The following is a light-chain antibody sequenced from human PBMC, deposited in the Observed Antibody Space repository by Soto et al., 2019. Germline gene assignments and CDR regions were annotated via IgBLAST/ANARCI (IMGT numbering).Light chain of an antibody. V-gene: IGKV3-15*01. Sequence: EIVMTQSPATLSVSPGERATLSCRASQSVTSNLAWYQHKPGQAPRLLIYGASTRAAGIPARFSGSGSGTEFNLTISSLQSEDFAVYFCHQYSNWPPMYTFGRGTKLEIK. J-gene: IGKJ2*01. CDR1: QSVTSN. CDR3: HQYSNWPPMYT. CDR2: GAS.